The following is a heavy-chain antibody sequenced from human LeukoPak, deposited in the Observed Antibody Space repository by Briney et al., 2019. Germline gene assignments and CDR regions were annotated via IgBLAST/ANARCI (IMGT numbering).Heavy chain of an antibody. CDR1: GFSVSSNY. Sequence: GGSLRLSCAASGFSVSSNYMSWVRQAPGKGLEWVSIIYSSGSIYYADSVKGRFTISRDNSKGSLYLQMNGLRAEDTAVYYCARGVGELRFLEWSFDIWGQGTMVTVSS. J-gene: IGHJ3*02. CDR3: ARGVGELRFLEWSFDI. V-gene: IGHV3-53*01. D-gene: IGHD3-3*01. CDR2: IYSSGSI.